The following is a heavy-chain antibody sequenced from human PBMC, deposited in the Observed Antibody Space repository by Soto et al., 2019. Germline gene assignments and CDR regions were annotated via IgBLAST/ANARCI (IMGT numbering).Heavy chain of an antibody. CDR2: INSDGSTT. D-gene: IGHD3-10*01. V-gene: IGHV3-74*01. CDR1: GFTFSSDW. J-gene: IGHJ4*02. CDR3: AKWFTYGNFDYFDY. Sequence: GGSLRLSCAASGFTFSSDWMHWVRQAPGKGLVWVSRINSDGSTTTYADSVKGRFTISRDNAKNTLYLQMHSLRAEDTDVYYCAKWFTYGNFDYFDYWGQGTLVTVSS.